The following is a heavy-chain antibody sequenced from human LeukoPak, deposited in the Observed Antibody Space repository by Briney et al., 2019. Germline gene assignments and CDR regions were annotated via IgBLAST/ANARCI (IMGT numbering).Heavy chain of an antibody. CDR3: ARARYDFWSGSAEFDP. Sequence: PSETLSLTCTVSGGSISSHYWSWIRLPPGKGLEWIGYIYYSGSTNYNPSLKSRVTISVDTSKNQFSLKLSSVTAADTAVYYCARARYDFWSGSAEFDPWGQGTLVTVSS. V-gene: IGHV4-59*11. CDR1: GGSISSHY. J-gene: IGHJ5*02. D-gene: IGHD3-3*01. CDR2: IYYSGST.